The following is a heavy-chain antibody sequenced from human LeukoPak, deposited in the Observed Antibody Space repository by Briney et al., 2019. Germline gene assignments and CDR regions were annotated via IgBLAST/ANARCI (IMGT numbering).Heavy chain of an antibody. CDR1: GGTFSSYA. CDR2: IIPIFGTA. Sequence: GASVKVSCKASGGTFSSYAISWVRQVPGQGLEWMGGIIPIFGTANYAQKFQGRVTITADESTSTAYMELSSLRSEDTAVYYCARGVPSRYYYMDVWGKGTTVTISS. D-gene: IGHD1-1*01. J-gene: IGHJ6*03. V-gene: IGHV1-69*13. CDR3: ARGVPSRYYYMDV.